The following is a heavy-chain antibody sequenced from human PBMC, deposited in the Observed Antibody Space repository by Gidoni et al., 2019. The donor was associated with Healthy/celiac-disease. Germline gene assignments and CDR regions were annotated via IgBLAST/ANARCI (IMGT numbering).Heavy chain of an antibody. CDR1: GFTFDDYA. J-gene: IGHJ3*02. CDR2: ISWNSGSI. CDR3: AKDEEGAMFGVSAFDI. Sequence: EVQLVESGGGLVQPGRSLRLSCAASGFTFDDYAMHWVRQAPGKGLEWVSGISWNSGSIGYADSVKGRFTISRDNTKNSLYLQMNSLRAEDTALYYCAKDEEGAMFGVSAFDIWGQGTMVTVSS. V-gene: IGHV3-9*01. D-gene: IGHD3-10*02.